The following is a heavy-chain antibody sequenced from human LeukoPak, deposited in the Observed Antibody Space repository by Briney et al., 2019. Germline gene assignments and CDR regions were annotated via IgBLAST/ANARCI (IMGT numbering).Heavy chain of an antibody. V-gene: IGHV1-18*04. CDR2: ISAYNGNT. CDR3: ARGFPPRRQYDSSGYYSYYFDY. D-gene: IGHD3-22*01. Sequence: ASVKVSCKASGYTFSSNYMHWVRQAPGQGLEWMGWISAYNGNTHSAQKLQGRVTMTTDTSTSTAYMELRSLRSDDTAVYYCARGFPPRRQYDSSGYYSYYFDYWGQGTLVTVSS. CDR1: GYTFSSNY. J-gene: IGHJ4*02.